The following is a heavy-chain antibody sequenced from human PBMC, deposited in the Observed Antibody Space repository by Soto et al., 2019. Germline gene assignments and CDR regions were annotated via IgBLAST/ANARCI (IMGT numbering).Heavy chain of an antibody. V-gene: IGHV3-9*01. D-gene: IGHD2-2*01. CDR1: GFTFDDYA. J-gene: IGHJ3*02. CDR2: ISWNSGSI. CDR3: AKDIAPFFQAYQLLSEDAFDI. Sequence: GGSLRLSCAASGFTFDDYAMHWVRQAPGKGLEWVSGISWNSGSIGYADSVKGRFTISRDNAKNSLYLQMNSLRAEDTALYYCAKDIAPFFQAYQLLSEDAFDIWGQGTMVTVSS.